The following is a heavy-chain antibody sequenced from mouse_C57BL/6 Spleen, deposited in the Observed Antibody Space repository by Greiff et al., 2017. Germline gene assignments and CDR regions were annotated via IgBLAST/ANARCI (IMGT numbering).Heavy chain of an antibody. Sequence: EVKLVESEGGLVQPGSSMKLSCTASGFTFSDYYMAWVRQVPEKGLEWVANINYDGSSTYYLDSLKSRFIISRDNAKNILYLQMSSLKSEDTATYYCARDRGLTFDYWGQGTTLTVSS. J-gene: IGHJ2*01. CDR1: GFTFSDYY. CDR3: ARDRGLTFDY. D-gene: IGHD2-4*01. V-gene: IGHV5-16*01. CDR2: INYDGSST.